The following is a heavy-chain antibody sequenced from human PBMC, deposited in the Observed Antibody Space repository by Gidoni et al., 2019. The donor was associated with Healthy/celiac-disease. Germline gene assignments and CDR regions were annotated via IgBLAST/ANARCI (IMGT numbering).Heavy chain of an antibody. V-gene: IGHV3-9*01. J-gene: IGHJ6*02. CDR1: GFTFDDYA. D-gene: IGHD2-2*02. Sequence: EVQLVESEGGLVQPGRSLRLYCAASGFTFDDYAMHWVRQAPGKGLEWVSGISWNSGSIGYADSVKGRFTISRDNAKNSLYLQMNSLRAEDTALYYCAKDIGVVVVPAAIQSDYYYGMDVWGQGTTVTVSS. CDR3: AKDIGVVVVPAAIQSDYYYGMDV. CDR2: ISWNSGSI.